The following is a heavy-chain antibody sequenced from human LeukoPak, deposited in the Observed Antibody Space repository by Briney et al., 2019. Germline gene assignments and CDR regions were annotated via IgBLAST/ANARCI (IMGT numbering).Heavy chain of an antibody. CDR2: ISGSGGST. CDR3: EKAYNFCNGRPGDY. V-gene: IGHV3-23*01. CDR1: GFTFSSYA. J-gene: IGHJ4*02. D-gene: IGHD3-3*01. Sequence: GGSLRLSCAASGFTFSSYAMSWVRQAPGKGLEWVSAISGSGGSTYYADSVKGRFTISRDNSKNTLYLQMNSLRAEDTAVYYCEKAYNFCNGRPGDYWGQGTLVTVSS.